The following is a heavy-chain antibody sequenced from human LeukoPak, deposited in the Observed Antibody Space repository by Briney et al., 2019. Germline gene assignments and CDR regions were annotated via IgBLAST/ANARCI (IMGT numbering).Heavy chain of an antibody. V-gene: IGHV1-18*01. J-gene: IGHJ6*01. CDR1: GYSFTNYD. CDR3: AREGRVLIPPHEYYGMDV. D-gene: IGHD3-3*01. CDR2: INAYNRDT. Sequence: ASVKVSCKASGYSFTNYDISWVRQAPGQGLEWLAWINAYNRDTNFDQKFQDRVTMTTDRSTSTAYMELSRLRSDDTAVYYCAREGRVLIPPHEYYGMDVWGEGTTVIVSS.